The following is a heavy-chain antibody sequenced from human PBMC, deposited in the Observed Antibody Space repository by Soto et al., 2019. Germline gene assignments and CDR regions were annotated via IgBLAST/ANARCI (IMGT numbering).Heavy chain of an antibody. CDR1: GYTFTSYD. CDR3: AGERTGTTSMDV. V-gene: IGHV1-8*01. Sequence: QVQLVQSGAEVKKPGASVKVSCKASGYTFTSYDINWVRQATGQGLEWMGWMNPNSGNTGYAQKFRGRVTMTRHTSRRTAYMELSSLRSEDTAVYYCAGERTGTTSMDVWGQGTTVTVSS. D-gene: IGHD1-1*01. CDR2: MNPNSGNT. J-gene: IGHJ6*02.